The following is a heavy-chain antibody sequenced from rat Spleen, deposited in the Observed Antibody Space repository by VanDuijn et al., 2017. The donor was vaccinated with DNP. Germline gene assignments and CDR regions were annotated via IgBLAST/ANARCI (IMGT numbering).Heavy chain of an antibody. J-gene: IGHJ2*01. CDR2: ITASSGTT. CDR1: GFTFSNYG. Sequence: EVHLVESGGGLVQPGRSLKLPCAASGFTFSNYGMAWVRQAPKKGLEWVATITASSGTTYYRDSVKGRFTISTDCAKNTLYLQMDSLRSEDTATYYCTTDNYSAPFDYWGQGVMVTVSS. V-gene: IGHV5-19*01. D-gene: IGHD1-8*01. CDR3: TTDNYSAPFDY.